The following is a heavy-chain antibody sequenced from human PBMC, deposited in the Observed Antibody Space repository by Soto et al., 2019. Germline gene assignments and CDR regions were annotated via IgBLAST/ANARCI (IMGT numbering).Heavy chain of an antibody. CDR1: GYTFTSYD. D-gene: IGHD6-13*01. CDR2: MNPNRGNT. J-gene: IGHJ5*02. Sequence: QVQLVQSGAEVKKPGASVKVSCKASGYTFTSYDINWVRQATGQGLEWMGWMNPNRGNTGYAQKFQGRVTMTRNTSISTAYMELSSLRSEDTAVYYCARERAAAGSNWFDPWGQGTLVTVSS. CDR3: ARERAAAGSNWFDP. V-gene: IGHV1-8*01.